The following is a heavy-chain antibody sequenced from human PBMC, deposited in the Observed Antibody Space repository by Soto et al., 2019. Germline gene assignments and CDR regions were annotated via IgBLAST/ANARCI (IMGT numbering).Heavy chain of an antibody. V-gene: IGHV1-69*06. CDR1: GGTFSSYA. CDR3: ARCLWTIWGSEDGFDV. CDR2: IIPIFGTA. D-gene: IGHD3-16*01. J-gene: IGHJ3*01. Sequence: ASVKVSCKASGGTFSSYAISWVRQAPGQGLEWMGGIIPIFGTANYAQKFQGRVTITADKSTSTAYMELSSLRSEDTAVYYCARCLWTIWGSEDGFDVWGQGTMVTVSS.